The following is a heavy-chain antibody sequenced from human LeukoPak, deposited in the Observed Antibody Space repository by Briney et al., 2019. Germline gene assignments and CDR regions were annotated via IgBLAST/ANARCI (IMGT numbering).Heavy chain of an antibody. CDR2: ISRGGSYI. Sequence: GGSLRLSCAASGFTFSNAWMSWVRQAPGKGLEWVSSISRGGSYIYYADSLKGRFTISRDDANNSLHLQMNSLRAEDTAVYFCARDRGGSEKHWFDYWGQGTVVTVSS. CDR3: ARDRGGSEKHWFDY. D-gene: IGHD3-10*01. V-gene: IGHV3-21*01. J-gene: IGHJ4*02. CDR1: GFTFSNAW.